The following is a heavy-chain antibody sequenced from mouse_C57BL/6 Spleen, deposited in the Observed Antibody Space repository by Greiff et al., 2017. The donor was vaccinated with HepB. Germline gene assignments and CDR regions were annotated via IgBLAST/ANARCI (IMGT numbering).Heavy chain of an antibody. D-gene: IGHD2-3*01. Sequence: QVQLQQSGAELVRPGTSVKVSCKASGYAFTNYLIEWVKQRPGQGLEWIGVINPGSGGTNYNEKFKGKATLTADKSSSTAYMQLSSLTSEDSAVYFCAREDGYFHFDYWGQGTTLTVSS. J-gene: IGHJ2*01. V-gene: IGHV1-54*01. CDR1: GYAFTNYL. CDR2: INPGSGGT. CDR3: AREDGYFHFDY.